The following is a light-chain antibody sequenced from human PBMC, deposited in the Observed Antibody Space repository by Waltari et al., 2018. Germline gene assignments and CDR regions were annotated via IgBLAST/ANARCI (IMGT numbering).Light chain of an antibody. Sequence: DIQMTHSPSSLSPSVGDRVTLTSPASQSISSYVNCYQQKPGKAPQLLIYTASSVHSRVASRFSGSGAATDFTITSSSLQPEDFATYYCQQSYSTPWTFGQGTKVEIK. J-gene: IGKJ1*01. CDR1: QSISSY. V-gene: IGKV1-39*01. CDR3: QQSYSTPWT. CDR2: TAS.